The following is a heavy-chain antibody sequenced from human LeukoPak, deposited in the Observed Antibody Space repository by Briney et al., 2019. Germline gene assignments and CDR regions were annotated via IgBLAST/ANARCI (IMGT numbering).Heavy chain of an antibody. D-gene: IGHD3-22*01. CDR1: GGSFSGYY. V-gene: IGHV4-34*01. CDR2: INHSGRT. Sequence: SETLSLTCAVYGGSFSGYYWSWLRQPPGKGLEWIGEINHSGRTNYNPYLKRRVTISVATSKNQFYLKLSSVTAADTAVYYCARGCYDSSGSHPYFDYWGQGTLVTVSS. CDR3: ARGCYDSSGSHPYFDY. J-gene: IGHJ4*02.